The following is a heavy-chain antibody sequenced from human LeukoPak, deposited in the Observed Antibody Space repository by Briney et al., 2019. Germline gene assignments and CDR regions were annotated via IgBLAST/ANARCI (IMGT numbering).Heavy chain of an antibody. CDR3: ARETYGTAVGSDWFVP. D-gene: IGHD6-19*01. J-gene: IGHJ5*02. CDR2: IIPIFGTA. Sequence: ASVKVSCKASGGTFSSYAISWVRQAPGQGLEWVGGIIPIFGTANYAQKFQGRVTITADESTSTAYMELSSLRSEDTAVYYCARETYGTAVGSDWFVPWGQGTLVTVSS. V-gene: IGHV1-69*13. CDR1: GGTFSSYA.